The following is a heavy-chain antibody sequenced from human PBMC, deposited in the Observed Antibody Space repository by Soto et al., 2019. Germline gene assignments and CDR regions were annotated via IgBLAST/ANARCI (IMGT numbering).Heavy chain of an antibody. CDR3: ARDRDSAYFPPPYYFDS. V-gene: IGHV3-30*04. Sequence: QVQLVESGGGVVQPGRSLRLSCAASAFTFRSYTMHWVRQAPGKGLEWLATISYDGSKTNYADSVRGRFTISRDNSKSTLFLQMDGLRPEDTAVYSCARDRDSAYFPPPYYFDSWGQGTLVTVSS. J-gene: IGHJ4*02. CDR1: AFTFRSYT. CDR2: ISYDGSKT. D-gene: IGHD2-21*01.